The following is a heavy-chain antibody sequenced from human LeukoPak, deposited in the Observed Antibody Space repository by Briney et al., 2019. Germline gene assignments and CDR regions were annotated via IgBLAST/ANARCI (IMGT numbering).Heavy chain of an antibody. CDR1: GYTLTELS. D-gene: IGHD3-10*01. CDR2: FDPEDGET. Sequence: WASVKVSFKVSGYTLTELSMHWVRQAPGKGLEWMGRFDPEDGETIYAQKFQGRVTMTADTSTDTVYMELSSLRSEDTAVYYCATEGKMVRGVYTDYWGQGTLVTVSS. V-gene: IGHV1-24*01. J-gene: IGHJ4*02. CDR3: ATEGKMVRGVYTDY.